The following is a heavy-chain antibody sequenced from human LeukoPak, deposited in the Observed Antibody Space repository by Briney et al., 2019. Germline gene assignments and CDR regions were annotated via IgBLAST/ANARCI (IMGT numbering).Heavy chain of an antibody. CDR2: MNPNSGNT. J-gene: IGHJ5*02. Sequence: ASVKVSCKASGYTFTGYYMHWVRQATGQGLEWMGWMNPNSGNTGYAQKFQGRVTMTRNTSISTAYMELSSLRSEDTAVYYCARGLGYCSGGSCENWFDPWGQGTLVTVSS. D-gene: IGHD2-15*01. CDR3: ARGLGYCSGGSCENWFDP. CDR1: GYTFTGYY. V-gene: IGHV1-8*02.